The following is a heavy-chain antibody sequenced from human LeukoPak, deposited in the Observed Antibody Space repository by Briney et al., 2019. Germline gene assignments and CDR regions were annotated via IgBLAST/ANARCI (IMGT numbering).Heavy chain of an antibody. V-gene: IGHV3-9*01. CDR3: AKDMFGGNSGLKDY. J-gene: IGHJ4*02. CDR1: GFTFDDYA. CDR2: ISWDSGSI. D-gene: IGHD4-23*01. Sequence: GGSLRLSCAASGFTFDDYAMHWVRQAPGKGLEWVSGISWDSGSIGYADSVKGRFTISRDNAKNSLYLQMNSLRAEDTALYYCAKDMFGGNSGLKDYWGQGTLVTVSS.